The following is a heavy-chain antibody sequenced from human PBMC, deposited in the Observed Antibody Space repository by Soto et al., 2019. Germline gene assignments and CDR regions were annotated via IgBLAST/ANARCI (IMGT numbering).Heavy chain of an antibody. CDR3: ARGLLLEPLGGYGMDV. CDR1: GYTFTGYY. CDR2: INPNSGGT. J-gene: IGHJ6*02. D-gene: IGHD1-1*01. Sequence: ASGKVSCKASGYTFTGYYMHWVRQAPGQGLEWMGWINPNSGGTNYAQKFQGWVTMTRDTSISTAYMELSRLRSDDTAVYYCARGLLLEPLGGYGMDVWGQGTTVTVSS. V-gene: IGHV1-2*04.